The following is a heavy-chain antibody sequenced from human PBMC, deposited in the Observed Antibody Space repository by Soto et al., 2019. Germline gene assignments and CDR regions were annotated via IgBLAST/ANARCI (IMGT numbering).Heavy chain of an antibody. D-gene: IGHD2-15*01. CDR1: GYTFTSYA. CDR2: INAGSGNT. V-gene: IGHV1-3*01. Sequence: GASVKVSCKASGYTFTSYAMHWVRQAPGQRLEWMGWINAGSGNTKYSQKFQGRVTITRDTSASTAYMELSSLRSEDTAVYYFARYCSGGSCYPPEDAFDIWGQGTMVTVSS. CDR3: ARYCSGGSCYPPEDAFDI. J-gene: IGHJ3*02.